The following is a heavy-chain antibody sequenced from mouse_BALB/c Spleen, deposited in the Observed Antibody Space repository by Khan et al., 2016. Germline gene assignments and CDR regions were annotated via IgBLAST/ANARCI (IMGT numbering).Heavy chain of an antibody. V-gene: IGHV5-6-4*01. CDR2: ISSGGSSI. CDR1: GFIFSSYT. D-gene: IGHD2-3*01. CDR3: TNIYDGYYESAY. Sequence: EVELVESGGGLVKPGGSLKLSCAASGFIFSSYTMSWVRQTPEKRLEWVATISSGGSSIYYPDSVKGRFTISRDNPKNTLYLQLSSLKAEDTVMYYCTNIYDGYYESAYWGQGTLVTVSA. J-gene: IGHJ3*01.